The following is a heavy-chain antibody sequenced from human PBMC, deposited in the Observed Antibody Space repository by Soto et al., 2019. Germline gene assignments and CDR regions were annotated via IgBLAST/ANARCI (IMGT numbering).Heavy chain of an antibody. CDR2: INAGNGYT. CDR1: GDTFTSQG. Sequence: QVQLVQSGAEVKNPGASVKVSCKASGDTFTSQGFHWVRQAPGQRPEWMGWINAGNGYTKYSAKFQVRVTITSDTSASTAYMELSSLRSVDTAVYYCATGYDFGDHWGQGTLVTVSS. CDR3: ATGYDFGDH. V-gene: IGHV1-3*01. J-gene: IGHJ4*02. D-gene: IGHD2-2*03.